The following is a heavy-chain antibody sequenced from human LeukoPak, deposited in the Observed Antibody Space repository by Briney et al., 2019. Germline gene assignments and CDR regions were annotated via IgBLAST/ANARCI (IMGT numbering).Heavy chain of an antibody. CDR1: RFTFSSYT. Sequence: PGGSLRLSCADSRFTFSSYTMNWVRQAPGKGLERVSGISANAVSTYYADSVKGRFTISRDNAKNSLFLQMNSLRAEDTAVYYCTSDASTSWRSDYWGQGTLVTVPS. CDR3: TSDASTSWRSDY. V-gene: IGHV3-23*01. CDR2: ISANAVST. J-gene: IGHJ4*02. D-gene: IGHD5/OR15-5a*01.